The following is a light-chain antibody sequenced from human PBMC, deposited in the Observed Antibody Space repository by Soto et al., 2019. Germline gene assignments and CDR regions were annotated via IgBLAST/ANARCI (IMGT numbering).Light chain of an antibody. CDR1: QRVRTNY. V-gene: IGKV3D-20*01. CDR3: QQYGSSPS. J-gene: IGKJ4*01. CDR2: DAY. Sequence: ELVLTQSPATLSLSPGERATLYCGASQRVRTNYLAWYPQKPGLAPRLLIDDAYSRATGISDRFSGSGSGTDFILTISRLEPEDFTVDCCQQYGSSPSFGGGTKVDIK.